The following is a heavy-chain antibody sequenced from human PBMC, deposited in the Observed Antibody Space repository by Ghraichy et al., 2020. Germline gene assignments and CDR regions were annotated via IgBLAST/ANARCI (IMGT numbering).Heavy chain of an antibody. V-gene: IGHV1-8*01. Sequence: ASVKVSCKASGYTFTSYDINWVRQAAGQGLEWMGWMNPNSGNTGYAQKFQGRVTMTRDTSITTAYMELSSLTSEDTAVYYCARRGRVSTSTIFGLGYWGQGTLVTVSS. CDR3: ARRGRVSTSTIFGLGY. CDR2: MNPNSGNT. CDR1: GYTFTSYD. J-gene: IGHJ4*02. D-gene: IGHD3-3*01.